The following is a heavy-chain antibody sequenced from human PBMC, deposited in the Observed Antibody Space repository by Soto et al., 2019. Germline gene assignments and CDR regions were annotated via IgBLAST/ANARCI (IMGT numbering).Heavy chain of an antibody. CDR2: INPFDGSR. CDR3: SRVDPGELSPFAH. CDR1: GYIFTSYY. V-gene: IGHV1-46*03. J-gene: IGHJ4*02. D-gene: IGHD1-7*01. Sequence: ASVKVSCKASGYIFTSYYLHWVRQAPGQGLEWMGWINPFDGSRMFAQSFQGRVTFTRDTSTSTVYMELSGLRSDDTAVYYWSRVDPGELSPFAHGGRGTLETVSS.